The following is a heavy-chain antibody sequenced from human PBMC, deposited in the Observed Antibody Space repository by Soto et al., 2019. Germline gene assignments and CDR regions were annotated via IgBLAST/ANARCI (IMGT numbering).Heavy chain of an antibody. CDR2: NYYSGIT. CDR3: PRGSSIAGLYYGMDV. D-gene: IGHD6-6*01. J-gene: IGHJ6*02. Sequence: SSETLSLTCAVSGGSISSGGYYWTWIRQHPGKGLEWIGYNYYSGITYYNPSLKSRVTISLDTSKNQFSLKLSSVTAADTAVYYCPRGSSIAGLYYGMDVWGQGTTVTVSS. CDR1: GGSISSGGYY. V-gene: IGHV4-31*11.